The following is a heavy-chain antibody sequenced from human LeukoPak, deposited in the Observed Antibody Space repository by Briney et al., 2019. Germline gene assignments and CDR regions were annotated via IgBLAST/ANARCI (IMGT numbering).Heavy chain of an antibody. CDR1: GYSFTTYA. Sequence: ASVKVSCKASGYSFTTYAISLVRQAPGQGLEWMGWINTKTVNTNYAQKFQGRVTLTTDTSTNTAYMELRSLTLDDTTVYYCATTRDYSEYLLGYFDYWGQGSLVTVSS. CDR3: ATTRDYSEYLLGYFDY. V-gene: IGHV1-18*01. D-gene: IGHD4-17*01. CDR2: INTKTVNT. J-gene: IGHJ4*02.